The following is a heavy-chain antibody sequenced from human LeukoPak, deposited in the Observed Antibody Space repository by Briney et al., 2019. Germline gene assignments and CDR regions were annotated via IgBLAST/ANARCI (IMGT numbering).Heavy chain of an antibody. V-gene: IGHV4-59*08. D-gene: IGHD3-10*01. CDR2: IFSTRST. CDR1: GGSISSYH. J-gene: IGHJ4*02. CDR3: ARRYVLGSYDKFVY. Sequence: SETLSLTCTVSGGSISSYHLNWIRQPPGKGLEWIWYIFSTRSTKYNPSLKSRVPISLDRSKCHFSLRLPSVTAADAGVYYCARRYVLGSYDKFVYWGQGTLVTVSS.